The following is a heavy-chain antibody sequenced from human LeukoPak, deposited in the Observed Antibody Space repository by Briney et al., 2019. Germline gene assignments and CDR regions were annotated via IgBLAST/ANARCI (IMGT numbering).Heavy chain of an antibody. D-gene: IGHD3-9*01. V-gene: IGHV4-59*01. CDR2: ISYSGST. J-gene: IGHJ3*02. CDR3: ARGFDGPNAFDI. Sequence: SETLSLTCTVSGGSFTLYYWSWIRQPPGKGLEWIGHISYSGSTNYNPSLKSRVTVSIDTSKNQVSLKLSSMTAADTAVYYCARGFDGPNAFDIWGQGTMVTVSS. CDR1: GGSFTLYY.